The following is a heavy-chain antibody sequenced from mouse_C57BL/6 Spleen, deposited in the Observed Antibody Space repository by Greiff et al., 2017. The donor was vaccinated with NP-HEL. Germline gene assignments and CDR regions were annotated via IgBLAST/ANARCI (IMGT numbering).Heavy chain of an antibody. D-gene: IGHD1-1*01. CDR1: GYTFTSYW. CDR2: IYPGSGST. V-gene: IGHV1-55*01. Sequence: VQLQQSGAELVKPGASVKMSCKASGYTFTSYWITWVKQRPGQGLEWIGDIYPGSGSTNYNEKFKSKATLTVDTSSSTAYMQLSSLTSEDSAVYYCAREDYYYGSPFAYWGQGTLVTVAA. J-gene: IGHJ3*01. CDR3: AREDYYYGSPFAY.